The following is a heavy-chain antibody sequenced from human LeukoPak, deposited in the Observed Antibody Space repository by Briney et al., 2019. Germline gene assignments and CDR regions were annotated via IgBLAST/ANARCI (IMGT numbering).Heavy chain of an antibody. CDR1: GFTFSSYA. CDR3: ARDSSGIDY. J-gene: IGHJ4*02. V-gene: IGHV3-30-3*01. Sequence: QPGRSLRLSCAASGFTFSSYAMHWVRQAPGKGLEWVAVISYDGSNKYYADSVKGRFTISRDNSKNTLYLQMNSLRAEDTAVYYCARDSSGIDYWGQGTLVTVSS. D-gene: IGHD6-19*01. CDR2: ISYDGSNK.